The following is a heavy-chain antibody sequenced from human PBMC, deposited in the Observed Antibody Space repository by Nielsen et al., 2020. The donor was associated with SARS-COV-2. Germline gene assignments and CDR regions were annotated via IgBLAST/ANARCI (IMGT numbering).Heavy chain of an antibody. CDR2: IKQDGSEK. D-gene: IGHD3-9*01. CDR3: ARDRPDTYYYYGMDV. CDR1: GFTFSSYW. V-gene: IGHV3-7*01. J-gene: IGHJ6*02. Sequence: GGSLRLSCAASGFTFSSYWMSWVRQAPGKGLEWVANIKQDGSEKYYVDSVKGRFTISRDNAKNSLYLQMNSLRAEDTAVYYCARDRPDTYYYYGMDVWGQGTTVTVSS.